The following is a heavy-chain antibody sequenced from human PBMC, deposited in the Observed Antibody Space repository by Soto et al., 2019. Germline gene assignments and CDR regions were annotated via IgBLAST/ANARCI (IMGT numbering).Heavy chain of an antibody. CDR2: IWYDGSNK. V-gene: IGHV3-33*01. J-gene: IGHJ3*02. CDR1: GFTFSSYG. CDR3: ARSNRVATGAFDI. D-gene: IGHD5-12*01. Sequence: QVQLVESGGGVVQPGRSLRLSCAASGFTFSSYGMHWVRQAPGKGLEWVAVIWYDGSNKYYADSVKGRFTISRDKSKNTLSLQMNSLTAEDTAVYYCARSNRVATGAFDIWGQGTMVTFSS.